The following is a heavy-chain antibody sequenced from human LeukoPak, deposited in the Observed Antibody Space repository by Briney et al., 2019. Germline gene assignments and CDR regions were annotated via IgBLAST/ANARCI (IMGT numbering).Heavy chain of an antibody. V-gene: IGHV4-59*01. Sequence: PSETLSLTCTVSGGSISSYYWSWIRQPPGKGLEWIGYIYYSGSTNYSPSLKSRVTMSVDTSKNQFSLKLSSVTAADTAVYYCARGSGWYYYWGRGTLVTVSS. D-gene: IGHD6-19*01. J-gene: IGHJ4*02. CDR1: GGSISSYY. CDR2: IYYSGST. CDR3: ARGSGWYYY.